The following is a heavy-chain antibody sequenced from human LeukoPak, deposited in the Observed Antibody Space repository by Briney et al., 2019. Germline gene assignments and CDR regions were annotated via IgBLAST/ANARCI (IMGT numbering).Heavy chain of an antibody. CDR3: ARVGGYELGQFFDP. V-gene: IGHV4-59*11. D-gene: IGHD3-16*01. CDR2: IYYSGST. Sequence: PSETLSLTCTVSGGSISSHYWSWIRQPPGKGLEWIGYIYYSGSTNYNPSLKSRVTISVDTSKNQFSLKLSSVTAADTAVYYCARVGGYELGQFFDPWGQGTLVTVSS. J-gene: IGHJ5*02. CDR1: GGSISSHY.